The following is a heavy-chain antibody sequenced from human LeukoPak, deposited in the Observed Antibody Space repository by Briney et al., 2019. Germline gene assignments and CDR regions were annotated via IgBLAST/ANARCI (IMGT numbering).Heavy chain of an antibody. V-gene: IGHV4-59*01. CDR2: IYYSGST. CDR3: ARGSSWYSGYYFDY. CDR1: GGSISSYY. D-gene: IGHD6-13*01. Sequence: PSETLSLTCTVSGGSISSYYWSWIRQPPGKGLEWIGYIYYSGSTNYNPSLKSRVTISVDTSKNQFSLKLSSVTAADTAVYYCARGSSWYSGYYFDYWGQGTLVTVSS. J-gene: IGHJ4*02.